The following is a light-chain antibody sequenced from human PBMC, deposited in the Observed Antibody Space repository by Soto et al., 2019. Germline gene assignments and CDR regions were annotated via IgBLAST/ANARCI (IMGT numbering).Light chain of an antibody. CDR3: QQYDNFPIT. CDR2: DAS. Sequence: DIQMTQSPSSLSASVGDRVTITCQASQDISIDLNWYQQKPGKAPKLLIYDASNLETGVPSRFSGSGSGTDFTFTISSLQPEDIATYYCQQYDNFPITFGGGTKVEIK. V-gene: IGKV1-33*01. J-gene: IGKJ4*01. CDR1: QDISID.